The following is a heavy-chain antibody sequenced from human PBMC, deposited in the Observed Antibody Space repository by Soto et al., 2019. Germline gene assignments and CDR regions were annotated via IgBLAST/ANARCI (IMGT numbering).Heavy chain of an antibody. CDR2: INPSGGST. CDR1: GYTFTSYY. Sequence: ASVKVSCKASGYTFTSYYMHWVRQAPGQGLEWMGIINPSGGSTSYAQKFQGRVTITRDTSTSTAYMELSSLRSEDTAVYYCARDLWSQLGTMVRGDEFDYWGQRTLVTVSS. J-gene: IGHJ4*02. V-gene: IGHV1-46*01. CDR3: ARDLWSQLGTMVRGDEFDY. D-gene: IGHD3-10*01.